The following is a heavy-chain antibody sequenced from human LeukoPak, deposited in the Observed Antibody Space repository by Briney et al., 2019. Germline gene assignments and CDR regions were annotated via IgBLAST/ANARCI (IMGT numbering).Heavy chain of an antibody. D-gene: IGHD6-19*01. J-gene: IGHJ4*02. V-gene: IGHV4-59*01. Sequence: TSETLSLTCTVSDGSINSYYWSWIRQPAGKGLEWIGYIYYRGSTNYNPSLKSRVTISLDTSKNQFSLRLSSVTAADTAVYYCARSGTAVAGTWYFDYWGQGTLVTVSS. CDR1: DGSINSYY. CDR3: ARSGTAVAGTWYFDY. CDR2: IYYRGST.